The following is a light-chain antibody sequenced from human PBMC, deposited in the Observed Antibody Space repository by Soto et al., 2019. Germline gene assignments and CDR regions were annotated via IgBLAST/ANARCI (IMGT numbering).Light chain of an antibody. V-gene: IGKV2-30*01. CDR2: KVS. J-gene: IGKJ4*01. Sequence: DVVLTQSPLALAVTLGQPASISCRSSQSLEYSDGNSYLNWFQQRPGQSPRRLIYKVSNRDSGVPDRFSGSGSGTDFTLKSSRVEAEGVAVYYCIQRTLWPPTFGGGTKVEIK. CDR3: IQRTLWPPT. CDR1: QSLEYSDGNSY.